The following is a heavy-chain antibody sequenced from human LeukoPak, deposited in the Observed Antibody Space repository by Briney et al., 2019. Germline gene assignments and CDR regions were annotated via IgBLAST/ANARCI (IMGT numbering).Heavy chain of an antibody. V-gene: IGHV3-7*01. D-gene: IGHD1-14*01. CDR3: TRDRSRAEDD. CDR2: INQGGSDK. J-gene: IGHJ4*02. Sequence: PGGSLRLSCAASGFTLRVHWMSWVREAPGKGLEWVANINQGGSDKYYVDSVKGRFTISRDNANNLLYLQMNSLRGEDTAVYYCTRDRSRAEDDWGQGTRVTVSS. CDR1: GFTLRVHW.